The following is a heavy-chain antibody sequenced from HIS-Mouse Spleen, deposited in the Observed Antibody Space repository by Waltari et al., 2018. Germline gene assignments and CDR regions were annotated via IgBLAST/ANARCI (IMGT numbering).Heavy chain of an antibody. D-gene: IGHD6-13*01. J-gene: IGHJ2*01. V-gene: IGHV4-39*07. Sequence: QLQLQESGPGLVKPSETLSLTCTVSGGSISSSSYYWVWIRQLPGKGLEWIGSIYYSGSTYYNPSLKSRVTISVDTSKNQFSLKLSSVTAADTAVYYCAREIPYSSSWYDWYFDLWGRGTLVTVSS. CDR3: AREIPYSSSWYDWYFDL. CDR2: IYYSGST. CDR1: GGSISSSSYY.